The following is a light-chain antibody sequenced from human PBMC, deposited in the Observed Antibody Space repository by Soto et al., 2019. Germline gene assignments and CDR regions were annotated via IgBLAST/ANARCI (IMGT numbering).Light chain of an antibody. CDR1: SSDVGGYNY. CDR2: EAT. J-gene: IGLJ3*02. CDR3: CSYTSSSAWV. V-gene: IGLV2-14*01. Sequence: QSALTQPASVSGSPGQSITISCTGTSSDVGGYNYFSWYHQHPGKAPKLMIYEATNRPSGVSNLFSASKSGTTAPLTISGLEAEDEAYYYCCSYTSSSAWVFGGGTKLTVL.